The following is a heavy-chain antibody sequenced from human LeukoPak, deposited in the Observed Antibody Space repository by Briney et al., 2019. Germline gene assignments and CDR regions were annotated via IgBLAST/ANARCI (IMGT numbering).Heavy chain of an antibody. CDR3: AVVVVAATIDY. J-gene: IGHJ4*02. V-gene: IGHV5-10-1*01. D-gene: IGHD2-15*01. CDR2: IDPSDSYT. CDR1: GYSFTSYW. Sequence: GQSLTISCKGSGYSFTSYWISWVRQMPGKGLEWMGRIDPSDSYTNYSPSFQGHVTISADKSISTAYLQWSSLKASDTAMYYCAVVVVAATIDYWGQGTLVTVSS.